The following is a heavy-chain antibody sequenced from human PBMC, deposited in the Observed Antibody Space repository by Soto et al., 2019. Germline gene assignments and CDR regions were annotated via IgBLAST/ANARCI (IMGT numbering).Heavy chain of an antibody. CDR1: GYNFANYW. CDR3: ARHVYYDVLKKNY. J-gene: IGHJ4*02. CDR2: IYPGNSDT. D-gene: IGHD3-9*01. Sequence: HXXSLKISCKGSGYNFANYWIGWVRQMPGKGLEWMGIIYPGNSDTRYSPSFQGQVTISADTSISTAYLEWSSLKASDTAIYYCARHVYYDVLKKNYWGQGTLVTVSS. V-gene: IGHV5-51*01.